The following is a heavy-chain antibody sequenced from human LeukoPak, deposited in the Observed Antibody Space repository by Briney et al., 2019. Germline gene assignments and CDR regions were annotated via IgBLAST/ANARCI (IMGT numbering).Heavy chain of an antibody. Sequence: GGSLRLSCAASGFTFSSYAMSWVRQAPGKGLEWVSAISGSGGSTYYADSVKGRVTISGDNSKTPLYLQMNSLRAEDTAVYYCARGGTRPNYGSGSKYYMDVWGKGTTVTVSS. CDR3: ARGGTRPNYGSGSKYYMDV. V-gene: IGHV3-23*01. D-gene: IGHD3-10*01. CDR1: GFTFSSYA. J-gene: IGHJ6*03. CDR2: ISGSGGST.